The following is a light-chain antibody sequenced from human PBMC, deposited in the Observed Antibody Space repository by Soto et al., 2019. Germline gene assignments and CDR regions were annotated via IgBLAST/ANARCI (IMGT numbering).Light chain of an antibody. CDR2: GAS. Sequence: EIVMTQSPATLSVSPGERATLSCRASQSVSSNLAWYQHKPGQGPRLLIYGASTRATGIPARFSGSGSGTESTLTISSLQSEDFSVYYCQQYNDWPPYTFGQGTQLEIK. V-gene: IGKV3-15*01. CDR3: QQYNDWPPYT. CDR1: QSVSSN. J-gene: IGKJ2*01.